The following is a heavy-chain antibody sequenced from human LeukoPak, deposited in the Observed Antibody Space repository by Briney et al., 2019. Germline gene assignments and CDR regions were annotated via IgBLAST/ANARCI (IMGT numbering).Heavy chain of an antibody. D-gene: IGHD2-2*01. Sequence: PGGSLRLSCATSGFTFSSYSMNWVRQAPGKGLEWVSSISSSSTYIYYADSVKGRFTISRDNAKNSLHLQLNSLRAEDTAVYYCARGGCTTTSCYLFDYWGQGTLVTVSS. CDR1: GFTFSSYS. J-gene: IGHJ4*02. CDR2: ISSSSTYI. V-gene: IGHV3-21*01. CDR3: ARGGCTTTSCYLFDY.